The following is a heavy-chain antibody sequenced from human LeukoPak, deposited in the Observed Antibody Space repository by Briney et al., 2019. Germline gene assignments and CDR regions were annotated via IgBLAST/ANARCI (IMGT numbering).Heavy chain of an antibody. CDR2: IYHSGTT. J-gene: IGHJ3*02. CDR1: GYSISSGYY. Sequence: SETLSLTCVVSGYSISSGYYWAWIRRPPGKGLEWIGSIYHSGTTYYKSSLKSRVTISVDTSRNQFSLKLTSVTAADTAVYYCARLGSGSDTFDIWGQGTMVTVSS. CDR3: ARLGSGSDTFDI. D-gene: IGHD3-10*01. V-gene: IGHV4-38-2*01.